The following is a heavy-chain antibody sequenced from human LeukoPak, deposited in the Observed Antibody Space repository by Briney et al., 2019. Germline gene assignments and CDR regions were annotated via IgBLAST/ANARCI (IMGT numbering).Heavy chain of an antibody. J-gene: IGHJ3*02. CDR1: GGSFSGYY. CDR2: INHSGST. CDR3: ARGPPYDAFDI. Sequence: SSETLSLTCAVYGGSFSGYYWSWIRQPPGKGLEWIGEINHSGSTNYNPSLKSRVTISVDTSKNQSSLKLSSVTAADTAVYYCARGPPYDAFDIWGQGTMVTVSS. V-gene: IGHV4-34*01.